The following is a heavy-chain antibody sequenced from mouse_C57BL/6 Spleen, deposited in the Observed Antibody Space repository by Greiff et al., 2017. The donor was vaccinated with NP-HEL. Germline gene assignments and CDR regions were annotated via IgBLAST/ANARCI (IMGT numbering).Heavy chain of an antibody. CDR2: ISYDGSN. D-gene: IGHD2-2*01. V-gene: IGHV3-6*01. J-gene: IGHJ2*01. Sequence: EVQLQESGPGLVKPSQSLSLTCSVTGYSITSGYYWNWIRQFPGNKLEWMGYISYDGSNNYNPSLKNRISITRDTSKNQFFLKLNSVTTEDTATYYCASHGSDFDYWGQGTTLTVSS. CDR1: GYSITSGYY. CDR3: ASHGSDFDY.